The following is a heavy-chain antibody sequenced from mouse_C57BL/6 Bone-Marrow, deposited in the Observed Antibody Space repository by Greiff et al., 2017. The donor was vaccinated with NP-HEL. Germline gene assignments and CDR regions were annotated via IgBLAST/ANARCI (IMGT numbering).Heavy chain of an antibody. V-gene: IGHV1-5*01. CDR2: IYPGNSDT. CDR1: GYTFTSYW. D-gene: IGHD1-1*01. Sequence: VQLQQSGTVLARPGASVKMSCKTSGYTFTSYWMHWVNQRPGQGLEWIGAIYPGNSDTSYNQKFKGKAKLTAVTSASTAYMELSSLTNEDSAVYYCTRGYGSTSYYAMDYWGQGTAVTVSS. CDR3: TRGYGSTSYYAMDY. J-gene: IGHJ4*01.